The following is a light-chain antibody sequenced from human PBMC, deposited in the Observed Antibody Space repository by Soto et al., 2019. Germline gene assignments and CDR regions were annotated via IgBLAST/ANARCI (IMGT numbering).Light chain of an antibody. CDR1: QSVSSNS. J-gene: IGKJ4*01. Sequence: EIVLTQSPGTLSLSPGEGDTLSCRASQSVSSNSLAWYQQKPGLAPRLLIYGASTRATGIPDRFSGSGSGTDFTLTINRLEPEDFAVYYCQQYGSSPLTFSGGTKVEIK. V-gene: IGKV3-20*01. CDR2: GAS. CDR3: QQYGSSPLT.